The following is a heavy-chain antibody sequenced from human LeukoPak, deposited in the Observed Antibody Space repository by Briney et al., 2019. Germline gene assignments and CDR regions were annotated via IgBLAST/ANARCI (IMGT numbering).Heavy chain of an antibody. CDR1: GYTFTGYY. Sequence: ASVKVSCKASGYTFTGYYMHWVRQAPGQGLEWMGWINTNTGNPTYAQGFTGRFVFSLDTSVSTVYLQISGLKAEDTAVYYCARNNADGEGRFSYWGQGTLVTVSS. D-gene: IGHD3-10*01. CDR2: INTNTGNP. J-gene: IGHJ4*02. CDR3: ARNNADGEGRFSY. V-gene: IGHV7-4-1*02.